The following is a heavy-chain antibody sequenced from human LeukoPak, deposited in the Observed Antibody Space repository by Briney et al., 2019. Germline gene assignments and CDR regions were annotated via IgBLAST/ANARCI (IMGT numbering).Heavy chain of an antibody. J-gene: IGHJ4*02. V-gene: IGHV4-38-2*02. CDR3: ARERGLEYSSSSDY. CDR1: GDSVTSYYY. Sequence: PSETLSLTCSVSGDSVTSYYYSWIRQPPGKGLEWIGSIYHSGSTYYNPSLKSRVTISVDTSKNQFSLKLSSVTAADTAVYYCARERGLEYSSSSDYWGQGTLVTVSS. CDR2: IYHSGST. D-gene: IGHD6-6*01.